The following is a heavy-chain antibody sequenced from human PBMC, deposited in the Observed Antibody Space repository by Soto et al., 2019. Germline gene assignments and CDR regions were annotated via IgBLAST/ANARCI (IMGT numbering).Heavy chain of an antibody. D-gene: IGHD2-15*01. Sequence: PGGSLRLSCAASGFTFSSYALHCVRQAPGKGLDWLAVISYDGSNKYYADSVKGRFTISRDNSKNTLYLQMNSLRAEDTAVYYCARLCSGGSCYSGYYYYGMDVWGQGTTVTVSS. CDR1: GFTFSSYA. CDR2: ISYDGSNK. J-gene: IGHJ6*02. CDR3: ARLCSGGSCYSGYYYYGMDV. V-gene: IGHV3-30-3*01.